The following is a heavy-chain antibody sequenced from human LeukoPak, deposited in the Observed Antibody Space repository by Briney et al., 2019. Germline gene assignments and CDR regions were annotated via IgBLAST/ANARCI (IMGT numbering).Heavy chain of an antibody. V-gene: IGHV3-7*01. CDR3: ARGESLDYDFWSGYRPVFDY. J-gene: IGHJ4*02. Sequence: PGGSLRLSCAASGFTFSSYWMSWVRQAPGKGLEWVANIKQDGSEKYYVDSVKGRFTISRDNAKNSLYLQMNSLRAEDTAVYYCARGESLDYDFWSGYRPVFDYWGQGTLVTVSS. CDR2: IKQDGSEK. CDR1: GFTFSSYW. D-gene: IGHD3-3*01.